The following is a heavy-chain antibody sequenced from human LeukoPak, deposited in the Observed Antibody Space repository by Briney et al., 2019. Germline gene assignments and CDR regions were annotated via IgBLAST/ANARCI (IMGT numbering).Heavy chain of an antibody. V-gene: IGHV3-7*01. CDR3: ARDSKRYYDSSGYYSGPGDY. Sequence: GGSLRLSCAASGFTFSSYWMSWVRQAPGKGLEWVANIKQDGSEKYYVDSVKGRFTISRDNAKNSLYLQMNSLRAEDTAVYYCARDSKRYYDSSGYYSGPGDYWGQGTLVTVSS. D-gene: IGHD3-22*01. J-gene: IGHJ4*02. CDR2: IKQDGSEK. CDR1: GFTFSSYW.